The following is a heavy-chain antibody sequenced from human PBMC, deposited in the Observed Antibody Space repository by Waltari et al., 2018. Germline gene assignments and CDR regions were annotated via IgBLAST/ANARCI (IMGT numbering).Heavy chain of an antibody. CDR3: ARDQAEWEPDYYYYGMDV. CDR2: IYYSGST. D-gene: IGHD1-26*01. Sequence: QVQLQESGPGLVKPSETLSLTCTVSGGSISSYYWSWIRQPPGKGLEWIGYIYYSGSTNYNPSLKSRVTISVDTSKNQFSLKLSSLRSEDTAVYYCARDQAEWEPDYYYYGMDVWGQGTTVTVSS. J-gene: IGHJ6*02. CDR1: GGSISSYY. V-gene: IGHV4-59*01.